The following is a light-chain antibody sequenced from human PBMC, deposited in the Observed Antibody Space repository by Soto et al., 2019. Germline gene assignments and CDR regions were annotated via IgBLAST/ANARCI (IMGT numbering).Light chain of an antibody. J-gene: IGKJ4*01. CDR1: QSVSSN. CDR3: QQYNDWPLT. Sequence: EIVMTQSPATLSVSPGERATLSCRASQSVSSNLAWYQQKPDQAPRLLIYGASTRATGGPARFSGSGSGTEFTLTISSLHSEDFAVYSCQQYNDWPLTFGGGTKVQL. CDR2: GAS. V-gene: IGKV3-15*01.